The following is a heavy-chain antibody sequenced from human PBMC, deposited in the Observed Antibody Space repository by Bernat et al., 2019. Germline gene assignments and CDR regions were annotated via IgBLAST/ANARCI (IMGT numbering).Heavy chain of an antibody. Sequence: QLQLQESGPGLVKPSATLSLTCTVSGGSISSSSYYWGWIRQPPGKGLEWIGSIYYSGSTYYNPSLKSRVTISVDTSKNQFSLKLSSVTAAATAVYYCARRVVVTRSGWYFDLWGRGTLVTVSS. J-gene: IGHJ2*01. V-gene: IGHV4-39*01. CDR1: GGSISSSSYY. D-gene: IGHD2-21*02. CDR3: ARRVVVTRSGWYFDL. CDR2: IYYSGST.